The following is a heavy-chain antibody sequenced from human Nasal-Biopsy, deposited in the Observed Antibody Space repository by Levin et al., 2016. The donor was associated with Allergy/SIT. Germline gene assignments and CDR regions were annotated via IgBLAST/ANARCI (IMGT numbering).Heavy chain of an antibody. Sequence: GGSLRLSCAASGFSFNKFAMHWLRQAPGRGLEWVALISFDGIDNYYADSVKGRFTLSRDNSRNTLYLQMNGLRDEDTAVYFCARQNCLTSNCLYYYGMDVWGQGTTVTVSS. J-gene: IGHJ6*02. CDR2: ISFDGIDN. CDR1: GFSFNKFA. D-gene: IGHD3-9*01. CDR3: ARQNCLTSNCLYYYGMDV. V-gene: IGHV3-30*04.